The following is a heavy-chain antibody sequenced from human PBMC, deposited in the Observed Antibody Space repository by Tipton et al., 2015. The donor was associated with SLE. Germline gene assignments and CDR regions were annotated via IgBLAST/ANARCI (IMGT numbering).Heavy chain of an antibody. D-gene: IGHD6-6*01. Sequence: RSLRLSCVISGDTLSNSIMHWVRQAPGKGLEWVAVIWYDGSNKYYADSVKGRFTISRDNSKNTLYLQMNSLRGEDTAVYYCAGQLVPYYFGMDVWGQGTTVTFSS. CDR3: AGQLVPYYFGMDV. J-gene: IGHJ6*02. V-gene: IGHV3-33*08. CDR2: IWYDGSNK. CDR1: GDTLSNSI.